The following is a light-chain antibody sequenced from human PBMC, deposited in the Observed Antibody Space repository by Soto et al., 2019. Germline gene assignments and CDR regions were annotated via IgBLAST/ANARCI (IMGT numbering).Light chain of an antibody. CDR2: DAF. V-gene: IGKV3-11*01. CDR3: QQRNRWPPVT. CDR1: PSVSNS. J-gene: IGKJ4*01. Sequence: ESVSTQSPATLSLSPGERATLSCRASPSVSNSLAWYQHKPGQAPRLLIYDAFNRATGVPTRFSGSGSGTDFTLTISSLEPEDFAVYYCQQRNRWPPVTFGGGTRVEIK.